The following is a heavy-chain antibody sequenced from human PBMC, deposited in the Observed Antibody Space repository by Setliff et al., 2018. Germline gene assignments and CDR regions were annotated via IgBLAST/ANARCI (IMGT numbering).Heavy chain of an antibody. V-gene: IGHV3-11*04. CDR3: ARDGVFYAMDV. D-gene: IGHD3-10*01. CDR1: GFTFSYYY. J-gene: IGHJ6*02. Sequence: GESLKISCAVSGFTFSYYYMSWVRQAPGKGLEWLSKISGDGSTIYYADSVRGRFTISRDNAKNSLFLQMNSLRAEDTALYYCARDGVFYAMDVWGRGTTVTVS. CDR2: ISGDGSTI.